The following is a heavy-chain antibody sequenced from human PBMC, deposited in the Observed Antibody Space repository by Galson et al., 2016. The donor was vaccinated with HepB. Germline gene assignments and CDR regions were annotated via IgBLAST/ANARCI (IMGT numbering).Heavy chain of an antibody. Sequence: ETLSLTCTVSGASLRDHYWSWTRQPAGEGLEWIGRVYTAGNTHVNPSLRSRVTLSADTSKNQLSLSLKSVTAADTAVYYCAIGGGGGVRYFDPWGQGARVTVSS. CDR1: GASLRDHY. D-gene: IGHD3-16*01. CDR2: VYTAGNT. J-gene: IGHJ4*02. V-gene: IGHV4-4*07. CDR3: AIGGGGGVRYFDP.